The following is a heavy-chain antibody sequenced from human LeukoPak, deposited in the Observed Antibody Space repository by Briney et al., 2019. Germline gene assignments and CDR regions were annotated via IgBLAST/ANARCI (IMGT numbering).Heavy chain of an antibody. CDR3: ARSDWAY. Sequence: GGSLRLSCAASGLTLSSHSMNWVRQAPGKGLEWVSYISSSSSNINYADSVKGRFTISRDNAKNSLYLQMNSLRAEDTAVYYCARSDWAYWGQGTLVTVSS. J-gene: IGHJ4*02. V-gene: IGHV3-48*01. CDR1: GLTLSSHS. D-gene: IGHD2-21*01. CDR2: ISSSSSNI.